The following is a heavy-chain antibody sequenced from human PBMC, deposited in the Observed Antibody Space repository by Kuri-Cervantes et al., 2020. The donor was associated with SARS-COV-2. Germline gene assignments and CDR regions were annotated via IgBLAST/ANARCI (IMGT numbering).Heavy chain of an antibody. CDR2: INHSGST. J-gene: IGHJ3*02. D-gene: IGHD3-3*01. Sequence: SETLSLTCAAYGGSFSGYYWSWIRQPPGKGLEWIGEINHSGSTNYNPSLKSRVTISVDTSKNQFSLKLSSVTAADTAVYYCARGHWSGYSNAAEMGAFDIWGQGTMVTVSS. V-gene: IGHV4-34*01. CDR3: ARGHWSGYSNAAEMGAFDI. CDR1: GGSFSGYY.